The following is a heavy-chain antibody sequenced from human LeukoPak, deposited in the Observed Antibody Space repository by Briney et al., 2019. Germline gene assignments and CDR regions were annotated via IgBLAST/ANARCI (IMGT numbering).Heavy chain of an antibody. CDR2: INTGTGNP. CDR1: GYTFTSYA. V-gene: IGHV7-4-1*02. Sequence: ASVKVSCKTSGYTFTSYAMNWVRQAPGQGLEFMGWINTGTGNPTYAQGFTGRFVFSLDTSVSTAYLQISTLKPEDTAVYYCASFGAHSFDYWGQGTLSPSPQ. J-gene: IGHJ4*02. D-gene: IGHD3-10*01. CDR3: ASFGAHSFDY.